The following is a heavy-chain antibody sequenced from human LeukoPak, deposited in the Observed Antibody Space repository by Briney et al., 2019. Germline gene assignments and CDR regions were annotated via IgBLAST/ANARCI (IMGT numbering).Heavy chain of an antibody. CDR1: GYTFTSYG. J-gene: IGHJ4*02. Sequence: ASVKVSCKASGYTFTSYGISWVRQAPGQGLEWTGWISAYNGNTNYAQMLQSRVTMTTDTSTSTAYMELRSLRSDDTAVYYCARAIMSIAARPYYFDYWGQGTLVTVSS. CDR2: ISAYNGNT. D-gene: IGHD6-6*01. CDR3: ARAIMSIAARPYYFDY. V-gene: IGHV1-18*01.